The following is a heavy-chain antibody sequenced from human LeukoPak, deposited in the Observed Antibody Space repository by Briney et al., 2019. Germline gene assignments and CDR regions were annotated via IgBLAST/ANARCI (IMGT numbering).Heavy chain of an antibody. D-gene: IGHD3-3*01. J-gene: IGHJ4*02. CDR1: GLAFSRYS. V-gene: IGHV3-21*01. CDR3: TRLLLESSPPNDF. Sequence: GGSLRLSCAASGLAFSRYSMNWVRQAPGKGLELVSSISPDSNHIYYADSVRGRFTMSRDDSQNSLHLRMNSLRADDTAVYYCTRLLLESSPPNDFWGQGTLVAVSS. CDR2: ISPDSNHI.